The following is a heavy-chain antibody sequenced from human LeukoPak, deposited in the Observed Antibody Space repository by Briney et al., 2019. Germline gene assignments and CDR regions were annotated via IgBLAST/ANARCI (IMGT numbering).Heavy chain of an antibody. D-gene: IGHD4-17*01. CDR2: TSSNGGST. Sequence: GGSLRLSCAASGFTFSSYAMHWVRQAPGKGLEYVSATSSNGGSTYYANSVKGRFTISRDNSKNTLYLQMGSLRAEDMAVYYCARGGMTTVTTFYYYYGMDVWGQGTTVTVSS. J-gene: IGHJ6*02. CDR3: ARGGMTTVTTFYYYYGMDV. V-gene: IGHV3-64*01. CDR1: GFTFSSYA.